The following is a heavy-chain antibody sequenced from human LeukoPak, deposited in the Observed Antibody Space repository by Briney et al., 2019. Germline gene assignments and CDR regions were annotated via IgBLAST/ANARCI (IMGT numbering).Heavy chain of an antibody. CDR2: TSSSSANT. CDR1: GFTFSSFS. J-gene: IGHJ4*02. D-gene: IGHD5-18*01. Sequence: SGGSLRLSCAASGFTFSSFSMIWVRQAPGKGLEWVSSTSSSSANTFYAESGKGRFTISRDNAKNSLYLQMNSLRAEDTAVYYCARLVDTAMVTEHYFDYWGERTLVTVSS. V-gene: IGHV3-21*04. CDR3: ARLVDTAMVTEHYFDY.